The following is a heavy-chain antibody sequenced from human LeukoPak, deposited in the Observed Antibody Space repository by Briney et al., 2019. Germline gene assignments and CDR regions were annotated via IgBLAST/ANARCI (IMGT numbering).Heavy chain of an antibody. J-gene: IGHJ4*02. Sequence: SETLSLTCTVSGGSISSYYWSWIRQPPGKGLEWIGYIYYSGSTNYNPSLKSRVTISVDTSKNQFSLKLSSVTAADTAVYYCAGGYSYGPPYYFDYWGQGTLVTVSS. V-gene: IGHV4-59*01. CDR3: AGGYSYGPPYYFDY. CDR2: IYYSGST. D-gene: IGHD5-18*01. CDR1: GGSISSYY.